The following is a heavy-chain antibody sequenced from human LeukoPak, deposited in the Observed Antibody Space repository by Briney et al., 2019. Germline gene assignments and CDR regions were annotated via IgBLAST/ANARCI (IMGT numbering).Heavy chain of an antibody. CDR3: ARAFWGSGIDY. CDR1: GGSISSYY. D-gene: IGHD3-16*01. V-gene: IGHV4-59*01. Sequence: KPSETLSLTCTVSGGSISSYYWSWIRQPPGKGLEWIGYIHYSGSTNYNPSLKSRVTIAVDTSKSQFSLKLSSVTAADTAVYYCARAFWGSGIDYWGQGTLVTVSS. CDR2: IHYSGST. J-gene: IGHJ4*02.